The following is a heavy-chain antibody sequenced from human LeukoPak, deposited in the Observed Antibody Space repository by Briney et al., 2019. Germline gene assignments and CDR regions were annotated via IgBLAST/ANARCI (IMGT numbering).Heavy chain of an antibody. V-gene: IGHV3-48*02. CDR3: VRTAPGYDGSYYPWYFDL. J-gene: IGHJ4*02. Sequence: PGGSLSLSCAVSGFAFSTYSMNWVRQAPGKGLEWVSYIRSSSTIKYYADSVKGRFTISRDNAKNSLYLQMDSLRDEDTAVYYCVRTAPGYDGSYYPWYFDLWGQGTLVTVSS. CDR2: IRSSSTIK. CDR1: GFAFSTYS. D-gene: IGHD1-26*01.